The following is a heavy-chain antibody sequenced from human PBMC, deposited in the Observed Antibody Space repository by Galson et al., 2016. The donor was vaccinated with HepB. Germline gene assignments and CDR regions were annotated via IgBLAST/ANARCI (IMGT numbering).Heavy chain of an antibody. CDR2: IYYSGST. J-gene: IGHJ4*02. CDR1: GGSISSNSYY. V-gene: IGHV4-39*01. CDR3: ASMVRGVTIYY. D-gene: IGHD3-10*01. Sequence: SETLSLTCTVSGGSISSNSYYWGWIRQPPGKGLEWIGSIYYSGSTYYNPSLKSRVTISVDTSKNQFSLKLSSVTAADTAVYYCASMVRGVTIYYWGQGTLVTVSS.